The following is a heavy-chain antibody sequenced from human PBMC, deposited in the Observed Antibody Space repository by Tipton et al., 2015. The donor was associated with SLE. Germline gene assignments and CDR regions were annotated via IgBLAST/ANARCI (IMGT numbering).Heavy chain of an antibody. CDR2: IRSYANNHAT. CDR3: VKHLELSY. J-gene: IGHJ4*02. V-gene: IGHV3-73*01. D-gene: IGHD1-7*01. Sequence: SLRLSCAASGFDLSGSALHWVRQASGKGLEWVGRIRSYANNHATAYAASVKGRFTISRDDSQNTAYLQMHSLKTEDTAVYFCVKHLELSYWGQGTLVTVSS. CDR1: GFDLSGSA.